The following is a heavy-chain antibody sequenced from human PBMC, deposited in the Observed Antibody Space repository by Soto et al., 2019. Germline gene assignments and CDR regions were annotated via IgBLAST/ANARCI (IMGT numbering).Heavy chain of an antibody. CDR2: IIPIFGTA. CDR3: ASPVEMATKGAHAFDI. Sequence: QVQLVQSGAEVKKPGSSVMVSCKASGGTFSSHAISWVRQAPGQGLEWMGGIIPIFGTANYAQKFQGRVTITADKSTSTAYMELSSLRSEDTAVYYCASPVEMATKGAHAFDIWGQGTMVTVSS. CDR1: GGTFSSHA. V-gene: IGHV1-69*06. D-gene: IGHD1-26*01. J-gene: IGHJ3*02.